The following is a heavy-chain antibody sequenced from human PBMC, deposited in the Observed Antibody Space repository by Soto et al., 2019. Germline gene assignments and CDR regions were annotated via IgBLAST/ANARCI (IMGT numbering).Heavy chain of an antibody. CDR2: IYYSGST. D-gene: IGHD4-4*01. Sequence: QVQLQESGPGLVKPSETLSLTCTVSGGSISNYYWSWIRQPPGKGLEWIGYIYYSGSTNYNPSLKSRVTISVDTSKNQFYLKLSSVTAADTAVYYCARGYRSLDYWGQGTLVTVSS. CDR3: ARGYRSLDY. J-gene: IGHJ4*02. CDR1: GGSISNYY. V-gene: IGHV4-59*01.